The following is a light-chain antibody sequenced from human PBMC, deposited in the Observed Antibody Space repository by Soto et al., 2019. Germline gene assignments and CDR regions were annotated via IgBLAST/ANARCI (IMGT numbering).Light chain of an antibody. CDR1: QSVRNW. J-gene: IGKJ5*01. CDR3: QQYDGYSPQT. V-gene: IGKV1-5*01. Sequence: IQMTRSPSTLSPSVGDRVTITCRASQSVRNWLAWYQQKPGRAPQLLIYDSSTLEPGVPSRFRGSGSGTEFTLTINGLQPDDFATYYCQQYDGYSPQTFGQGTRLEIK. CDR2: DSS.